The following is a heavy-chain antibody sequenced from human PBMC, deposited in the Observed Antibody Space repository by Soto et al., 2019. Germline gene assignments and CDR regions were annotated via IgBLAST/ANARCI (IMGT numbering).Heavy chain of an antibody. CDR2: IYSTGYA. Sequence: SETLSLTCLVSGGSINNAFWNWIRHTPGKGLQWVGYIYSTGYAAYNPSLEARATISMDKSRNQVSLRLTSVTAEDTATYYCARGNNWFFFWGQGTPVTVSS. V-gene: IGHV4-4*08. CDR3: ARGNNWFFF. J-gene: IGHJ5*01. CDR1: GGSINNAF.